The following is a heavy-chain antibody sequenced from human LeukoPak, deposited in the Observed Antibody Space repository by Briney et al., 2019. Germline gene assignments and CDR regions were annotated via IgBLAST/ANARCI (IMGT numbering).Heavy chain of an antibody. CDR3: ARGTRVVDV. CDR2: ISDRGSRT. CDR1: GITLSNYG. Sequence: GGSLRLSCAVSGITLSNYGMSWVRQAPGKGLEWVAGISDRGSRTNYADSVKGRFTISTDHPKNTLYLQMNSLRAEDTAVYYCARGTRVVDVWGKGTTVTVSS. V-gene: IGHV3-23*01. J-gene: IGHJ6*04. D-gene: IGHD2-2*01.